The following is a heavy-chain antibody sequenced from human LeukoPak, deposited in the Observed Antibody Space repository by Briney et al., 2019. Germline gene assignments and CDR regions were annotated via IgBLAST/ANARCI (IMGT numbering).Heavy chain of an antibody. CDR2: IKQDGSEK. J-gene: IGHJ4*02. CDR1: GFTFSSYW. Sequence: GGSLRLSCAASGFTFSSYWMSWVRQAPGKGLEWVANIKQDGSEKYYVDSVKGRFTISRDNAKNSLYLQMNSLRAEDTAVYYCARRLYYDYVWGSYRYKYYFDYWGQGTPVTVSS. V-gene: IGHV3-7*01. CDR3: ARRLYYDYVWGSYRYKYYFDY. D-gene: IGHD3-16*02.